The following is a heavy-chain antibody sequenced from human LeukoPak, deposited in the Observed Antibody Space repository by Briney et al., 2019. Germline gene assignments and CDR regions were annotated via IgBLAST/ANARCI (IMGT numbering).Heavy chain of an antibody. D-gene: IGHD2-2*01. CDR1: GFTFSSYW. CDR3: ARGGGYCSSTSCYPRYYFDY. V-gene: IGHV3-74*01. CDR2: INSDGSST. Sequence: GGSLRLSCTASGFTFSSYWMHWVRQAPGKGLVWDSRINSDGSSTIYADSVKGRFTISRDNAKNTLYLQMNSLRAEDTAVYYCARGGGYCSSTSCYPRYYFDYWGQGTLVTVSS. J-gene: IGHJ4*02.